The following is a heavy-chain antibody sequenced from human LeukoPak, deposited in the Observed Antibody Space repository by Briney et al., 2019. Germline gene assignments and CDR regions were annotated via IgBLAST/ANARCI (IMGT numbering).Heavy chain of an antibody. CDR1: GFTFSTYT. V-gene: IGHV3-21*04. J-gene: IGHJ4*02. CDR3: ARSGYSSSRGFDY. D-gene: IGHD6-13*01. Sequence: GGSLRLSCAASGFTFSTYTINWFRQAPGRGLEWVSSISSRSSYIYDADSVKGRFTTSRDNAKNSLYLQMNSLRAEDTAFYHCARSGYSSSRGFDYWGQGTLVTVSS. CDR2: ISSRSSYI.